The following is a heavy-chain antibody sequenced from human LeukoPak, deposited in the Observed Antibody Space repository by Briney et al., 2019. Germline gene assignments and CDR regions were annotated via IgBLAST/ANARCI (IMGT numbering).Heavy chain of an antibody. CDR2: INAGNGNT. D-gene: IGHD4-11*01. J-gene: IGHJ4*02. CDR1: GYTFTSYA. V-gene: IGHV1-3*01. Sequence: ASVKVSCKASGYTFTSYAMHWVRQAPGQRLEWMGWINAGNGNTKYSQKFQGRVTITRDTSASTAYMELRSLRSEDTAVYYCARSKRGNPGSLDYWGQGTLVTVSS. CDR3: ARSKRGNPGSLDY.